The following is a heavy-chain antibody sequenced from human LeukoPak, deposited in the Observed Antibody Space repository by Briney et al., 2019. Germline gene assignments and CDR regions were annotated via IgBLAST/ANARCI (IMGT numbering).Heavy chain of an antibody. V-gene: IGHV3-21*01. J-gene: IGHJ3*02. CDR2: ISSSSSYI. CDR3: ARILPPDAFDI. Sequence: GGSLRLSCAASGFTFSSYWMSWVRPAPGKGLEWVSSISSSSSYIYYADTVKGRFTISRDNAKNSLYLQMNSLRAEDTAVYYCARILPPDAFDIWGQGTMVTVSS. CDR1: GFTFSSYW.